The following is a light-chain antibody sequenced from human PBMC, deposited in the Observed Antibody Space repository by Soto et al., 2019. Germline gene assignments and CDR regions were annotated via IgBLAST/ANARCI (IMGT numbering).Light chain of an antibody. CDR1: QGISSY. CDR2: AAS. V-gene: IGKV1-8*01. J-gene: IGKJ1*01. Sequence: AIRMTQSPSSFSASTGDRVTITCRASQGISSYLAWYQQKPGKAPKLLIYAASTLQSGVPSRFSGSGSGTDFTLTISCLQSEDFATYYCQHYYSSPRTFGQGTKVDIK. CDR3: QHYYSSPRT.